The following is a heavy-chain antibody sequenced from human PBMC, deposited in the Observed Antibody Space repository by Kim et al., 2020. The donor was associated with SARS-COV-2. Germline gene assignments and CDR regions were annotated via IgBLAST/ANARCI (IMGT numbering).Heavy chain of an antibody. V-gene: IGHV4-34*01. CDR3: ARGRGGTTVVTLGLGYYYYNGRDV. J-gene: IGHJ6*02. Sequence: SETLSLTCAVYGGSFSGYYWSWIRQPPGKGLEWIGEINHSGSTNYNPSLKSRVTISVDTSKNQFSLKLSSVTAADTAVYYCARGRGGTTVVTLGLGYYYYNGRDVWGQGTTVTVSS. D-gene: IGHD4-17*01. CDR2: INHSGST. CDR1: GGSFSGYY.